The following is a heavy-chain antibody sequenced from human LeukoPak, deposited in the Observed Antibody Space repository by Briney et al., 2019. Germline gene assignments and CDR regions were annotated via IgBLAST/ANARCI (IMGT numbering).Heavy chain of an antibody. CDR1: GGSISSYY. D-gene: IGHD6-6*01. J-gene: IGHJ5*02. CDR3: ARDRYSSSYPYNWFDP. CDR2: IYTSGST. Sequence: PSETLSLTCTVSGGSISSYYWSWIRQPAGKGLEWIGRIYTSGSTNYNPSLKSRVTMSVDTSKNQFSLKLSSVTAADTAVYYCARDRYSSSYPYNWFDPWGQGTLVTVSS. V-gene: IGHV4-4*07.